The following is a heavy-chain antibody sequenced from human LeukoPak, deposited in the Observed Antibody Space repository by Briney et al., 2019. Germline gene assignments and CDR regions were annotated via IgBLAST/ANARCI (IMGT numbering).Heavy chain of an antibody. CDR3: ARESMYYYDSSGTFDY. D-gene: IGHD3-22*01. J-gene: IGHJ4*02. CDR1: GFXFSDYY. CDR2: ISSSSSYT. V-gene: IGHV3-11*06. Sequence: GGSLRLSCAASGFXFSDYYISWIRQAPGKGLEWVSYISSSSSYTNYADSVKGRFTISRDNAKNSLYLQMNSLRAEDTAVYYCARESMYYYDSSGTFDYWGQGTLVTVSS.